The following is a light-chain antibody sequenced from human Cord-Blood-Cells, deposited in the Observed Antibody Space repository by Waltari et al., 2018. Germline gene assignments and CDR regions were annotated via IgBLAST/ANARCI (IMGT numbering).Light chain of an antibody. Sequence: SYELTHSPPVPESPGQTASITCSRDKLGDTSPCWYQQKPGQSPVLVIYQDSKRPSGSPERFSGSNSGNTATLTISGTQAMDEADYYCQAWDSSTAVFGGGTKLTVL. J-gene: IGLJ2*01. CDR3: QAWDSSTAV. V-gene: IGLV3-1*01. CDR2: QDS. CDR1: KLGDTS.